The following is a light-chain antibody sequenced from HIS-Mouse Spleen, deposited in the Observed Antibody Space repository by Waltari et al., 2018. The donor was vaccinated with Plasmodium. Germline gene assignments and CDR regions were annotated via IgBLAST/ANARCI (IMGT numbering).Light chain of an antibody. CDR3: QQYDNLPPLFT. V-gene: IGKV1-33*01. Sequence: DIQMTPSPSSLSASVGDRVTITRQARQDISNYLNWYQQKPGKAPKLLIYDASNLETGVPSRFSGSGSGTDFTFTISSLQPEDIATYYCQQYDNLPPLFTFGPGTKVDIK. J-gene: IGKJ3*01. CDR1: QDISNY. CDR2: DAS.